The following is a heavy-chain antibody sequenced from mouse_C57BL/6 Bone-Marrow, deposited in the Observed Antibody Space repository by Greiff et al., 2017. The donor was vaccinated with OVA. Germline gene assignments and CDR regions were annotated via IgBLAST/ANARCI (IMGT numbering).Heavy chain of an antibody. Sequence: QVQLQQPGAKLVMPGASVKLSCKASGYTFTSYWMHWVKQRPGQGLEWIGEIDPSDSYTNYNQKFKGKSTLTVDKSSSTAYMQLSSLTSEDSAVYYCARDYYGSFAYWGQGTLVTVSA. J-gene: IGHJ3*01. CDR3: ARDYYGSFAY. D-gene: IGHD1-1*01. CDR2: IDPSDSYT. CDR1: GYTFTSYW. V-gene: IGHV1-69*01.